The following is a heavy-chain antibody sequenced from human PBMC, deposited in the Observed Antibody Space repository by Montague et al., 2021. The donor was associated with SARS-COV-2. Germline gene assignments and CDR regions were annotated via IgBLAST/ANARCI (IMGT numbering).Heavy chain of an antibody. CDR3: AKGPDGVDY. CDR1: GFSFSSSA. J-gene: IGHJ4*02. Sequence: SLRLSCAASGFSFSSSAMNWVRQAPGKGLEWLSYIGSSGENIDYADSVNGSFTISRDNAKNSLYLQMKILRVEDTALYYCAKGPDGVDYWGQGTLVTVSS. D-gene: IGHD1-14*01. V-gene: IGHV3-48*03. CDR2: IGSSGENI.